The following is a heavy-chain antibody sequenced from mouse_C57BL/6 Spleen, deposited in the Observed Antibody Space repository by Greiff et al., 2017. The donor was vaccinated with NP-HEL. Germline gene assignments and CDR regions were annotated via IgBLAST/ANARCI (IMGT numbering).Heavy chain of an antibody. CDR1: GFNIKDYY. Sequence: VQLQQSGAELVKPGASVKLSCTASGFNIKDYYMHWVKQRTEQGLEWIGRIDPEDGETKYAPKFPGKATITADTSSNTAYLQLSSLTSEDTAVYYCARPYGSSISPYAMDYWGQGTSVTVSS. J-gene: IGHJ4*01. D-gene: IGHD1-1*01. V-gene: IGHV14-2*01. CDR3: ARPYGSSISPYAMDY. CDR2: IDPEDGET.